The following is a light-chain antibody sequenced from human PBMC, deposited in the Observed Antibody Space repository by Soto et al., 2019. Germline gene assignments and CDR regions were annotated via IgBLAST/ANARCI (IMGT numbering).Light chain of an antibody. Sequence: IVMTQSPAPLSLSPGERAPLSSRASQSVSSNLAWYQQKPGQAPRLLIYGASTRATGIPARFSGSGSGTEFTLTISSLQSEDFAVYYCQQYNNWPPITFGQGTRLEIK. V-gene: IGKV3-15*01. CDR1: QSVSSN. J-gene: IGKJ5*01. CDR3: QQYNNWPPIT. CDR2: GAS.